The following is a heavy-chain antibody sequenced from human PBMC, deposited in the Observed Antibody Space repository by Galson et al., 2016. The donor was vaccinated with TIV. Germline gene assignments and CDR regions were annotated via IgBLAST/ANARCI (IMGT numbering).Heavy chain of an antibody. CDR3: ATEARNVQWSNGEFYFGLDV. CDR2: FDPEDGQT. J-gene: IGHJ6*02. Sequence: SVKVSCKVSGHTLKELHIQWVRQAPGKGLEWMGGFDPEDGQTTYTQKLQGRVTMTEDTSTDTAYMELSSRTSEDTAGDYCATEARNVQWSNGEFYFGLDVWVQGTTVIVSS. V-gene: IGHV1-24*01. D-gene: IGHD3-10*01. CDR1: GHTLKELH.